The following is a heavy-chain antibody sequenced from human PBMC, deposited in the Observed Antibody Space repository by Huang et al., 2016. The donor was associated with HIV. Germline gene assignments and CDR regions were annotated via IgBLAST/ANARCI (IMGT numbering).Heavy chain of an antibody. V-gene: IGHV3-30*02. CDR1: GSTFKTYG. J-gene: IGHJ4*02. D-gene: IGHD2-15*01. CDR3: AKETDRDIVVLVAAQANY. CDR2: IGHDGTEK. Sequence: RLSCVASGSTFKTYGIHWVRQAPGKGLEWVAFIGHDGTEKFYAESVRGRFAISRDNSKNTLYLQMNSLRLDDTAVYYCAKETDRDIVVLVAAQANYWGQGTVVTVSS.